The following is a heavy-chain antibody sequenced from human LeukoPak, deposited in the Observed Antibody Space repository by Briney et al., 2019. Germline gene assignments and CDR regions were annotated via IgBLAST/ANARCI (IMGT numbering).Heavy chain of an antibody. V-gene: IGHV4-39*01. J-gene: IGHJ4*02. CDR3: ARLSGGTQWLAPFDY. Sequence: ASETLSLTCIVSGGSMSSSIYYWGWIRQPPGKGLEWIGSIYYNGSTYYKPSLKSRVTISVDTSKEQFSLKLSSVTAADSAVYYCARLSGGTQWLAPFDYWGQGTLVTVSS. CDR2: IYYNGST. D-gene: IGHD6-19*01. CDR1: GGSMSSSIYY.